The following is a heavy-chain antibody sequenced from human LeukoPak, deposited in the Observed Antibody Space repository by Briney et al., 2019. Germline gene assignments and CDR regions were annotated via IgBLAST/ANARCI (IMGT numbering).Heavy chain of an antibody. CDR2: IYHSGST. CDR1: GYSISSGYY. J-gene: IGHJ4*02. CDR3: ARERDH. V-gene: IGHV4-38-2*02. Sequence: SETLSLTCTVSGYSISSGYYWGWIRQPPGKGLEWIGSIYHSGSTYYNPSLKSRVTISVDTSKNQFSLKLSSVTAADTAVYYCARERDHWGQGTPVTVSS.